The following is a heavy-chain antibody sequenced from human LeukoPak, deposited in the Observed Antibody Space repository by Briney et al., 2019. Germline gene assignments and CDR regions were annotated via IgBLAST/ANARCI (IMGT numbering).Heavy chain of an antibody. Sequence: ASVKVSCKASGYTFTIYGISWVRQAPGQGREWMGWISAYNGNTNYAQKLQGRVTMTTDTSTSTAYMELRSLRSDDTAVYYCAATVVTAIPGAFDIWGQGTMVTVSS. CDR3: AATVVTAIPGAFDI. V-gene: IGHV1-18*04. CDR2: ISAYNGNT. J-gene: IGHJ3*02. CDR1: GYTFTIYG. D-gene: IGHD2-21*02.